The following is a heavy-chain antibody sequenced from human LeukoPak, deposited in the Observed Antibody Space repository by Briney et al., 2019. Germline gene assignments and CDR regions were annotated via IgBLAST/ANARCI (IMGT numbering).Heavy chain of an antibody. V-gene: IGHV3-7*03. J-gene: IGHJ6*03. Sequence: PGGSLRLSCAASGFTFSSYWMSWVRQAPGKGLEWVANINQDGREKYYVGSVKGRFTISRDNAESSVYLQMNSLRAEDTAVYYCAKAPRRYVTMVRGPSAMYYMDVWGKGTTVTVSS. D-gene: IGHD3-10*01. CDR1: GFTFSSYW. CDR3: AKAPRRYVTMVRGPSAMYYMDV. CDR2: INQDGREK.